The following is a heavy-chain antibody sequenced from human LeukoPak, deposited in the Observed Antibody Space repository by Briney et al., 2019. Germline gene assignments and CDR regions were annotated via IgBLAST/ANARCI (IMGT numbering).Heavy chain of an antibody. CDR2: ISSSGSTI. Sequence: GGSLRLSCAASGFTFSSYEMNWVRQAPGKGLEWVSYISSSGSTIYYADSVKGRFTISRDNAKNSLYLQTNSLRAEDTAVYYCAKGLAVGAGYMDVWGKGTTVTISS. V-gene: IGHV3-48*03. CDR1: GFTFSSYE. D-gene: IGHD6-19*01. CDR3: AKGLAVGAGYMDV. J-gene: IGHJ6*03.